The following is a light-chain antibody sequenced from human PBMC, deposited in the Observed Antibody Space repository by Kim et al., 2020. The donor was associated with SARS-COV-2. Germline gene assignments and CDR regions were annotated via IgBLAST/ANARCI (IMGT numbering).Light chain of an antibody. J-gene: IGKJ2*01. V-gene: IGKV2-28*01. CDR2: SGS. CDR1: QSLLHSNGNNY. CDR3: MQTLQTPYT. Sequence: IVMTQSPVSLSVTPGESAYISCRSSQSLLHSNGNNYFDWYLQKPGQSPQLLIYSGSNRASGVPDRFSGSGSGTDFTLKISRVEADDAGVYYCMQTLQTPYTFGQGTKLEI.